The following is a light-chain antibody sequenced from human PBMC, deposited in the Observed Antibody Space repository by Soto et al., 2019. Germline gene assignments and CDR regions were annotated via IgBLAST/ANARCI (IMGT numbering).Light chain of an antibody. CDR2: DAS. CDR3: QQRSNWLT. V-gene: IGKV3-11*01. Sequence: EIVLTQSPATLSLSPGERATLSCRASQSVSSYLACYQQKPGQAPRLLIYDASNRATGIPARFSGSGSGTDFTLTISSLEPEYFAVYYCQQRSNWLTFGGGTKVEIK. J-gene: IGKJ4*01. CDR1: QSVSSY.